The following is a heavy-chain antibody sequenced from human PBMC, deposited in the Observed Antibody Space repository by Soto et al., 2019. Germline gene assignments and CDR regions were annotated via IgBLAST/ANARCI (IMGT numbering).Heavy chain of an antibody. Sequence: SETLSLTCAVSGDSMSSSDYYWGWIRQPPGKGLEWIGSIYYSGSTYYNPSLQSRVAISVDTSKNQFSLKLKSVTAADTAIYYCARRTVNIRTFYSGLKTHCFDYWGQGAPGTVSS. J-gene: IGHJ4*02. V-gene: IGHV4-39*01. CDR3: ARRTVNIRTFYSGLKTHCFDY. CDR1: GDSMSSSDYY. D-gene: IGHD6-19*01. CDR2: IYYSGST.